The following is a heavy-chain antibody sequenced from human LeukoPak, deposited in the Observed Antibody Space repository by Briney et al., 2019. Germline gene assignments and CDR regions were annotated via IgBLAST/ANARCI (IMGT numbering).Heavy chain of an antibody. CDR1: GGSFSGYY. CDR3: ARDGRSYFDY. CDR2: INHSGST. D-gene: IGHD5-24*01. Sequence: SETLSLTCAVYGGSFSGYYWSWIRQPPGKGLEWIGEINHSGSTNYNPSLKSRVTISVDTSKSQFSLKLSSVTAADTAVYYCARDGRSYFDYWGQGTLVTVSS. V-gene: IGHV4-34*01. J-gene: IGHJ4*02.